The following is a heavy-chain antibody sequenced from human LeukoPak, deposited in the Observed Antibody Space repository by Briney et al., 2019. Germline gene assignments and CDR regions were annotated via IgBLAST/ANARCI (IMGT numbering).Heavy chain of an antibody. CDR2: LYYSGKT. J-gene: IGHJ6*03. CDR1: DDSISSSTYY. V-gene: IGHV4-39*07. CDR3: ARDHSSACYTYYYYYMDV. Sequence: KPSETLSLTCIISDDSISSSTYYWGWLRQPPGKGLECIGTLYYSGKTYYNPSLKIRVTISIDTSKNQFSLKLTSETATYTAVYYCARDHSSACYTYYYYYMDVWGKGTTVTVSS. D-gene: IGHD2-2*02.